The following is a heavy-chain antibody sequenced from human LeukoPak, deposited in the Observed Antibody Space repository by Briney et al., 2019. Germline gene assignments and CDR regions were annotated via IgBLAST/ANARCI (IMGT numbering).Heavy chain of an antibody. D-gene: IGHD1-26*01. Sequence: ASVKVSCKASGGTFSSYAISWVRQAPGQGLEWMGGIIPIFGTANYAQKFRGRVTITADESTSTAYMELSSLRSEDAAVYYCARASNSGSYYLHWGQGTLVTVSS. CDR2: IIPIFGTA. CDR3: ARASNSGSYYLH. CDR1: GGTFSSYA. V-gene: IGHV1-69*13. J-gene: IGHJ4*02.